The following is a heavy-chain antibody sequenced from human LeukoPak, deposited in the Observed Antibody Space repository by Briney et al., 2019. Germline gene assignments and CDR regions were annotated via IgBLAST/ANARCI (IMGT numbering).Heavy chain of an antibody. D-gene: IGHD6-13*01. Sequence: GGSLRLSCAASGFTFSTYAIHWVRQAPGKGLEWVAVISYDGGNKYYADSVKGRFTISRDNSKNTLYLQMNSLRAEDTAVYYCARGGVSSSWYYYFDYWGQGTLVTVSS. CDR3: ARGGVSSSWYYYFDY. CDR2: ISYDGGNK. CDR1: GFTFSTYA. J-gene: IGHJ4*02. V-gene: IGHV3-30-3*01.